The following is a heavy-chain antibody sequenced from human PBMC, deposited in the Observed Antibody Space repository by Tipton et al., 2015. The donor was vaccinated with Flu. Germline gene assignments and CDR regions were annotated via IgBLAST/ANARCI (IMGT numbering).Heavy chain of an antibody. Sequence: SLRLSCAASGFTFSSYALHWVRQAPGKGLEWVAAVSYDGSNRYYTDSVKGRFTISRDDSKNTLSLQMDSLRAEDTAVYYCARDCPNGISARPSSSPSFDIWGQGTMVIVSS. J-gene: IGHJ3*02. CDR1: GFTFSSYA. CDR3: ARDCPNGISARPSSSPSFDI. CDR2: VSYDGSNR. V-gene: IGHV3-30-3*01. D-gene: IGHD6-6*01.